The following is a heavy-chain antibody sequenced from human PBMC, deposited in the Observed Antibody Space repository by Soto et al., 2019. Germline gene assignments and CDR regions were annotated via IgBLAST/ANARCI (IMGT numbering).Heavy chain of an antibody. Sequence: ETLSLTCTVSGGSISSYYWSWIRQPPGKGLEWIGYIYYSGSTNYNPSLKSRVTISVDTSKNQFSLKLSSVTAADTAVYYCARGGIQLWYQLWFDPWGQGTMVTVS. V-gene: IGHV4-59*01. D-gene: IGHD5-18*01. CDR1: GGSISSYY. J-gene: IGHJ5*02. CDR2: IYYSGST. CDR3: ARGGIQLWYQLWFDP.